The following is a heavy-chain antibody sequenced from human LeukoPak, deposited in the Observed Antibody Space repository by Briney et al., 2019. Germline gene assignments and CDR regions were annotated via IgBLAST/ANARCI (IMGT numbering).Heavy chain of an antibody. CDR2: IYSGGST. V-gene: IGHV3-53*01. CDR1: GFTVSSNY. CDR3: AKALRITIFGVDLGDAFDI. J-gene: IGHJ3*02. Sequence: GGSLRLSCAASGFTVSSNYMSWVRQAPGKGLEWVSVIYSGGSTYYADSVKGRFTISRDNSKNTLYLQMNSLRAEDTAVYYCAKALRITIFGVDLGDAFDIWGQGTMVTVSS. D-gene: IGHD3-3*01.